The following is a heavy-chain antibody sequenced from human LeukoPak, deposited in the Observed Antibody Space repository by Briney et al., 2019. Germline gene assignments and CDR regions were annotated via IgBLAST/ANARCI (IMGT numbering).Heavy chain of an antibody. J-gene: IGHJ3*02. Sequence: SETLSLTCTVSGGSISSSSYYWGWIRQPPGKGLEWIGSIYYSGSTYYNPSLKSRVTISVDTSKNRFSLKLSSVTAADTAVYYCARRDYGRGAFDIWGQGTMVTVSS. CDR1: GGSISSSSYY. V-gene: IGHV4-39*01. CDR3: ARRDYGRGAFDI. CDR2: IYYSGST. D-gene: IGHD4-17*01.